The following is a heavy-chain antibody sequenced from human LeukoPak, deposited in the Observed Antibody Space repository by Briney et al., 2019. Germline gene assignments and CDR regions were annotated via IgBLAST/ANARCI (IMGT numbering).Heavy chain of an antibody. D-gene: IGHD3-16*01. J-gene: IGHJ4*02. V-gene: IGHV4-39*01. Sequence: SETLSLTCTVSGGSISSSSYYWGWIRQPPGKGLEWIGSIYYSGSTYYNPPLKSRVTISVDTSKNQFSLKLSSVTAADTAVYYCARQLYDSVYYFDYWGQGTLVTVSS. CDR1: GGSISSSSYY. CDR2: IYYSGST. CDR3: ARQLYDSVYYFDY.